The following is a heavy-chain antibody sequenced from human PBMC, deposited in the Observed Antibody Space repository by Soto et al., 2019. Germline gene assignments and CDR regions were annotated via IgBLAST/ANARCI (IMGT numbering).Heavy chain of an antibody. CDR3: ARDSTNCGADCYTGWAFDY. V-gene: IGHV3-7*03. CDR1: GFTFSDYW. D-gene: IGHD2-21*02. J-gene: IGHJ4*02. Sequence: EVQLVESGGGLVQPGGSLRLSCTASGFTFSDYWMSWVRQAPGRGLEWLANIKQHGSEKNYVDSVKGRFTISRDNAKNSLSLQINSLRVEATAIYYCARDSTNCGADCYTGWAFDYWGQGTLATVSS. CDR2: IKQHGSEK.